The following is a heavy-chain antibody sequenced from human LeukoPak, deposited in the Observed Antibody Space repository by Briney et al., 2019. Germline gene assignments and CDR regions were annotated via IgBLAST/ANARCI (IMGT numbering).Heavy chain of an antibody. J-gene: IGHJ4*02. V-gene: IGHV4-59*01. CDR2: IYYSGSA. CDR3: VRESTVAGTGIDY. CDR1: AGSISSYY. D-gene: IGHD6-19*01. Sequence: SETLSLTSTAAAGSISSYYWIWIRQPPARGLEWIGYIYYSGSANYNPSLKSRVTISVDTSKNQFSLKLSSVTAADTAVYYCVRESTVAGTGIDYWGQGTLVTVSS.